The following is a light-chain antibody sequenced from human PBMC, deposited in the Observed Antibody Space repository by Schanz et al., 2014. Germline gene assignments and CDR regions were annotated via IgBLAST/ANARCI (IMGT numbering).Light chain of an antibody. Sequence: QSVLTQPPSVSGAPGQRVTMSCTGSSSNIGAGYDVHWYQQLPGTAPKLLIYGNSNRPSGVPDRFSGSKSGTSASLAITGLQTEDEASYYCQTYDISQTGLWLFGGGTKLTVL. CDR1: SSNIGAGYD. V-gene: IGLV1-40*01. CDR3: QTYDISQTGLWL. CDR2: GNS. J-gene: IGLJ3*02.